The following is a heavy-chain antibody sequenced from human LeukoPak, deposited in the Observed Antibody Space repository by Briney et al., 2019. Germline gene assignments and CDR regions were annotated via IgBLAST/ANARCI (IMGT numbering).Heavy chain of an antibody. CDR1: GGSISSSSDY. CDR3: ARRSYHNNWNYKYYFDF. V-gene: IGHV4-39*01. J-gene: IGHJ4*02. D-gene: IGHD1-7*01. Sequence: PSETLSLTCTVSGGSISSSSDYWGWIRQPPGKGLEWIGSIYYSGSTYYNPSLKSRVTISVDTSKNQFSLKLSSVTAADTAVYYCARRSYHNNWNYKYYFDFWGQGTLVTVSS. CDR2: IYYSGST.